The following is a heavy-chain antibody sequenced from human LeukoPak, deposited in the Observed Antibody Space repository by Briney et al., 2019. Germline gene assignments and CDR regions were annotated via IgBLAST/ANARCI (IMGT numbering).Heavy chain of an antibody. CDR1: GGTFSSYA. CDR2: IIPILGIA. CDR3: ARDGLTGTTGDWFDP. D-gene: IGHD1-7*01. V-gene: IGHV1-69*04. Sequence: SVKVSCKASGGTFSSYAISWVRQAPGQGLEWMGRIIPILGIANYAQKFQGRVTITADKSTSTAYMELSSLRSDDTAVYYCARDGLTGTTGDWFDPWGQGTLVTVSS. J-gene: IGHJ5*02.